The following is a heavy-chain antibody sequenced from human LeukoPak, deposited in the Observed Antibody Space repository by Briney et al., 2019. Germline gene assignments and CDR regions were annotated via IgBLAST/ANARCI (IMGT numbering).Heavy chain of an antibody. CDR1: GITFSKYS. CDR2: ISSSSDTI. D-gene: IGHD3-10*01. J-gene: IGHJ4*02. Sequence: GGSLRLSCAASGITFSKYSMNWVRQAPGTGLEWISYISSSSDTIYYADSVKGRFTISRDNAENSLYLQMNSLRAEDTAVYFCAMVRGVIFDYWGQGALVTVSS. CDR3: AMVRGVIFDY. V-gene: IGHV3-48*04.